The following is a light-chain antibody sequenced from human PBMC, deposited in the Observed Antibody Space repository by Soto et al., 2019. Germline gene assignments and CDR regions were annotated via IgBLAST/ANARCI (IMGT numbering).Light chain of an antibody. CDR1: QSLIHSDGNTY. J-gene: IGKJ1*01. Sequence: DVVMTQSPLSLPVTLGQPASISCRSSQSLIHSDGNTYLSWFQQRQGQSPRRLIYEVSDRDSGVQAIFTGSGSGSVSTLRIIRVAAKDVGVYCCMQGTPWPWTFGQGTEVPIK. V-gene: IGKV2-30*02. CDR2: EVS. CDR3: MQGTPWPWT.